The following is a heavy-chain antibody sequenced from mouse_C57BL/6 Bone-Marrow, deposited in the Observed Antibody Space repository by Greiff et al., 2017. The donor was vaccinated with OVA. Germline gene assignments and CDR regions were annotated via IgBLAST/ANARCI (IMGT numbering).Heavy chain of an antibody. CDR1: GFTFSDAW. CDR3: TLYYYGSSLDY. D-gene: IGHD1-1*01. V-gene: IGHV6-6*01. CDR2: IRNKANNHAT. J-gene: IGHJ2*01. Sequence: EVQRVESGGGLVQPGGSLKLSCAASGFTFSDAWMAWVRQSPEKGLEWVAEIRNKANNHATYYAESGKGRLTISRDDSKTSVYLQMNSLRAEDAGIYYCTLYYYGSSLDYWGQGTTLTVSS.